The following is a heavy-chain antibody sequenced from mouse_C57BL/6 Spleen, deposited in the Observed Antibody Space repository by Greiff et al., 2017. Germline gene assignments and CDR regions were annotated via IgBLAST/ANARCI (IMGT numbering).Heavy chain of an antibody. Sequence: QVQLQQSGAELVRPGASVKLSCKASGYTFTDYYINWVKQRPGQGLEWIARIYPGSGNTYYTEKFKGKATLTAEKSSSTAYMQLSSLTSEDSAVYICARKGRLYFDYWGQGTTLTVSS. CDR2: IYPGSGNT. V-gene: IGHV1-76*01. J-gene: IGHJ2*01. CDR1: GYTFTDYY. D-gene: IGHD3-3*01. CDR3: ARKGRLYFDY.